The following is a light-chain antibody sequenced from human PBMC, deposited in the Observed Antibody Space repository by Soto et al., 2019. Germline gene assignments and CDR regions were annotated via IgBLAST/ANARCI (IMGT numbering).Light chain of an antibody. J-gene: IGKJ1*01. CDR3: QQYNTYSQT. V-gene: IGKV1-9*01. CDR1: QDISNS. CDR2: AAS. Sequence: DIQLTQSPSFLSASVGDSVTITCRASQDISNSLVWYQQKPGKAPKPLIYAASTLQSGVPSRFSGSGSGTEFTLTISSLQPEDFATYYCQQYNTYSQTFGQGTKVEI.